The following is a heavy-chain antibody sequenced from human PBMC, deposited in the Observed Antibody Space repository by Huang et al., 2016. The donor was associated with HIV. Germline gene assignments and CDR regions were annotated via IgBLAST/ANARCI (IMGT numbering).Heavy chain of an antibody. CDR1: GGTFSSYA. CDR3: ARARGYYDSSVSYYFDY. CDR2: IIPMFGTA. Sequence: QVQLVQSGAEVKKPGSSVKVSCKASGGTFSSYAISWVRQAPGQGLEWMGWIIPMFGTANYAQKFQGRVTITADESTSTAYMELSSLRSEDTAVYYCARARGYYDSSVSYYFDYWGQGTLVTVSS. V-gene: IGHV1-69*13. D-gene: IGHD3-22*01. J-gene: IGHJ4*02.